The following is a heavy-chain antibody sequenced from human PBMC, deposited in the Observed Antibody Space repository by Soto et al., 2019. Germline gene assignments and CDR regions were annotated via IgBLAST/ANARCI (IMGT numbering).Heavy chain of an antibody. CDR2: ISGSGGST. Sequence: GGSLRLSCAASGFTFSSYAMSWVRQAPGKGLEWVSAISGSGGSTNYADSVKGRFTISRDNSKNTLYLQMNSLRAEDTAVYYCASAPRNYDILTGYYSQPNWFDPWGQGTLVTVSS. J-gene: IGHJ5*02. D-gene: IGHD3-9*01. CDR1: GFTFSSYA. CDR3: ASAPRNYDILTGYYSQPNWFDP. V-gene: IGHV3-23*01.